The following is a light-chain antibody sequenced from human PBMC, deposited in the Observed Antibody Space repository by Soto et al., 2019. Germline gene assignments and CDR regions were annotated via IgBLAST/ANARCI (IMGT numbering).Light chain of an antibody. CDR3: QQYGSSPFT. Sequence: ENVLTQSPGTLSLSPGERATLSCRASQSVSSSYLAWYQQKPGQAPRLLIYGASTRATGIPDRFSGSKSGTDFTLTISRLEPEDFAMYYCQQYGSSPFTFGPGTKVDIK. CDR2: GAS. V-gene: IGKV3-20*01. CDR1: QSVSSSY. J-gene: IGKJ3*01.